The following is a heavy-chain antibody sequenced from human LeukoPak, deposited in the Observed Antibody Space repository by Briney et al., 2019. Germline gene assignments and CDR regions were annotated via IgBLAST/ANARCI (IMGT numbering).Heavy chain of an antibody. CDR3: AQVAGYYGSGSYVFEY. CDR2: INPNSGGT. D-gene: IGHD3-10*01. CDR1: GYTFTGYY. Sequence: ASVKVSCTASGYTFTGYYIHWVRQAPGQGLEWMGWINPNSGGTNYAQKFQGWVTMTRDTSISTVYMELSRLKSDATAVYYCAQVAGYYGSGSYVFEYWGQGTLVTVS. J-gene: IGHJ4*02. V-gene: IGHV1-2*04.